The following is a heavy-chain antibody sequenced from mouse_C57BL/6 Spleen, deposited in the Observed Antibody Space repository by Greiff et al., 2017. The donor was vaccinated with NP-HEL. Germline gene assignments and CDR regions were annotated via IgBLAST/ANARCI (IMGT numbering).Heavy chain of an antibody. CDR1: GYTFTDYN. D-gene: IGHD4-1*01. V-gene: IGHV1-18*01. CDR3: ARSTWDLFDY. Sequence: EVQLQESGPELVKPGASVKIPCKASGYTFTDYNMDWVKQSHGKSLEWIGDINPNNGCTIYNQKFKGKATLTVDKSSSTADMELRSLTSEDTAVYYCARSTWDLFDYWGQGTTLTVSS. J-gene: IGHJ2*01. CDR2: INPNNGCT.